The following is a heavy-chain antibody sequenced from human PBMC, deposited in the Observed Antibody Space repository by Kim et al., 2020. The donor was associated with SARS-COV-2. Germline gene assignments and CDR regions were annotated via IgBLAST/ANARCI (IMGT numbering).Heavy chain of an antibody. Sequence: YEDAVKGRFTISRDNAGNTLYLQLNSLRAEDTAVYYCAIVASKLRFLNFEYWGQGTLVTVSP. CDR3: AIVASKLRFLNFEY. D-gene: IGHD3-3*01. V-gene: IGHV3-23*01. J-gene: IGHJ4*02.